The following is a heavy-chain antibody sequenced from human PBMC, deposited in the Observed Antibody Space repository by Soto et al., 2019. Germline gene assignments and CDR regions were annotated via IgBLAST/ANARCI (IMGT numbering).Heavy chain of an antibody. J-gene: IGHJ6*02. CDR3: ARDGYSHGYYYYGMGV. Sequence: SRPASGITLYSCVIRGVRSASGKGLEWVAVIWYDVSNKYYADSVKGRFTISRDNSKNTLYLQMNSLRAEDTAVYYCARDGYSHGYYYYGMGVWGQAITVNVSS. V-gene: IGHV3-33*01. CDR2: IWYDVSNK. D-gene: IGHD5-18*01. CDR1: GITLYSCV.